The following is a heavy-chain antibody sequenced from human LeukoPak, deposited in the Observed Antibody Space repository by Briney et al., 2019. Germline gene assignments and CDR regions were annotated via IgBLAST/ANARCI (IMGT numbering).Heavy chain of an antibody. V-gene: IGHV3-53*01. Sequence: GGSLRLSCAASGFTVSSNYMSWVRQAPGKGLEWVSVIYSGGSTYYADSVKGRFTISRDNSKNTLYLQMNSLRAEDTAVYYCARDYEGGYYFDYWGQGTLVTVSS. J-gene: IGHJ4*02. D-gene: IGHD3-22*01. CDR2: IYSGGST. CDR3: ARDYEGGYYFDY. CDR1: GFTVSSNY.